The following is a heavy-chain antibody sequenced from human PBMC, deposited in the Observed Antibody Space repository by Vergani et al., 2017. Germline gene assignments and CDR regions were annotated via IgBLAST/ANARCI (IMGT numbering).Heavy chain of an antibody. Sequence: QVQLQESGPGLVKPSQTLSLTCTVSGGSISSGSYYWSWIRQPAGKGLEWIGRIYTSGSTNYNPSLKSRLTISVDTSKNQFSLKLSSVTAADTAVYYCARARKGWYFDLWGRGTLVTVSS. CDR2: IYTSGST. V-gene: IGHV4-61*02. CDR1: GGSISSGSYY. CDR3: ARARKGWYFDL. J-gene: IGHJ2*01.